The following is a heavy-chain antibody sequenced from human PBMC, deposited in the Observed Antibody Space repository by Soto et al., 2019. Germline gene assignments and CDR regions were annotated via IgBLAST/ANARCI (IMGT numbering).Heavy chain of an antibody. J-gene: IGHJ4*02. CDR3: ARALYCSGGTCYHDY. CDR1: GYTFSSYG. V-gene: IGHV1-18*01. Sequence: GASVKVSCKASGYTFSSYGISWVRQAPGQGLEWTGWISAYNGNTNYAQKVQGRVTMTTDTSTSTAYMELRSLRSDDTAVYYCARALYCSGGTCYHDYWGQGTQVTVSS. CDR2: ISAYNGNT. D-gene: IGHD2-15*01.